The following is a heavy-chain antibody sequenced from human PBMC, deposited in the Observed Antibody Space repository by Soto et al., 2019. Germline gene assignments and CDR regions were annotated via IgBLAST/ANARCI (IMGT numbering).Heavy chain of an antibody. CDR1: GGTFSSYA. CDR3: ARDRFSGSYLGDY. J-gene: IGHJ4*02. D-gene: IGHD1-26*01. Sequence: ASVKVSCKASGGTFSSYAVSWVRQAPGQGLEWMGGIIPIFGTANYAQKFQGRVTITADESTSTAYMELSSLRSEDTAVYYCARDRFSGSYLGDYWGQGTLVTVSS. CDR2: IIPIFGTA. V-gene: IGHV1-69*13.